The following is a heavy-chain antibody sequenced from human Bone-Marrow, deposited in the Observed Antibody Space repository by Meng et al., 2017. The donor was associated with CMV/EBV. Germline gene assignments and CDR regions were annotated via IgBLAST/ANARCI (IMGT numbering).Heavy chain of an antibody. D-gene: IGHD3-3*01. J-gene: IGHJ6*02. CDR1: GFTFSDYR. CDR2: ISSSSSVI. V-gene: IGHV3-48*02. Sequence: GESLKISCAASGFTFSDYRMNWVRQAPGKGLEWVAYISSSSSVIWYADSVKGRFTISRDNAQNSLFLEMSSLRDADTAVYYCVRGLRSYDFWSGYYYYYGMDVWGLGTTVTVSS. CDR3: VRGLRSYDFWSGYYYYYGMDV.